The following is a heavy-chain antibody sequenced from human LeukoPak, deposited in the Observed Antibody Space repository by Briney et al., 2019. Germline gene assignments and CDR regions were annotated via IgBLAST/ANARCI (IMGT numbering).Heavy chain of an antibody. J-gene: IGHJ4*02. Sequence: PGGSLRLSCAASGFIFSNYAMNWVRQVPGKGLEWVSGISGYGGSTYYAESVKGRFTVSRDNSKNTLYLQMNSLRAEDTAVYFCASSYYDILNGYQEFDHWGQGTLVTVSS. CDR3: ASSYYDILNGYQEFDH. CDR1: GFIFSNYA. CDR2: ISGYGGST. V-gene: IGHV3-23*01. D-gene: IGHD3-9*01.